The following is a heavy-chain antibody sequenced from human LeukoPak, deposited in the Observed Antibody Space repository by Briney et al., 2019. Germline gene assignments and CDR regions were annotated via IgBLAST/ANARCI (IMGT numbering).Heavy chain of an antibody. CDR1: GFTFSSYA. CDR3: ASGGRTDY. D-gene: IGHD3-10*01. V-gene: IGHV3-30-3*01. CDR2: ISYDGSNK. Sequence: GGSLRLSCAASGFTFSSYAMHWVRQAPGKGLEWVAVISYDGSNKYYADSVKGRFTISRDNSKNTLYLQMNSLRAGDTAVYYCASGGRTDYWGQGTLVTVSS. J-gene: IGHJ4*02.